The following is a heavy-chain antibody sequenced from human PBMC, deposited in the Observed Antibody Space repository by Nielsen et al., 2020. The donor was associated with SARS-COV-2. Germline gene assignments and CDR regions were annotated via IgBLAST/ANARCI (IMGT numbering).Heavy chain of an antibody. CDR2: ISWNSGSI. V-gene: IGHV3-9*01. CDR3: AKGDRIQLWGANFDY. J-gene: IGHJ4*02. CDR1: GFTFDDYA. Sequence: GSPLKIFCAASGFTFDDYAMHWVRQAPGKGLEWVSGISWNSGSIGYADSVKGRFTISRDNAKNSLYLQMNSLRAEDTALYYCAKGDRIQLWGANFDYWGQGTLVTVSS. D-gene: IGHD5-18*01.